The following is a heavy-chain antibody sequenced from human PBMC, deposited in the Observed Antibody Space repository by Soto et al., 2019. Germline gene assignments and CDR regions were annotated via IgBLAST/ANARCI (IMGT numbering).Heavy chain of an antibody. V-gene: IGHV4-34*01. CDR1: GGSFSGYY. Sequence: SETLSLTCAVYGGSFSGYYWSWIRQPPGKGLEWIGEINHSGSTNYNPSLKSRVTISIDTSKNQFSLRLTSVTAADTAVYYCARLTSWQQQLVDPWGQGTLVTVSS. CDR2: INHSGST. J-gene: IGHJ5*02. CDR3: ARLTSWQQQLVDP. D-gene: IGHD6-13*01.